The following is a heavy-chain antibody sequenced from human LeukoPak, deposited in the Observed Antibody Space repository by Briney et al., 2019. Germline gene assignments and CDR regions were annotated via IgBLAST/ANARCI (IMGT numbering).Heavy chain of an antibody. Sequence: SVKVSCKASGGTFSSYAISWVRQAPGQGLEWMGGIIPIFGTANYAQKFQGRVTITADGSTSTAYMELSSLRSEDTAVYYCARGPTSYGSGRDRYGMDVWGQGTTVTVSS. CDR2: IIPIFGTA. CDR1: GGTFSSYA. D-gene: IGHD3-10*01. J-gene: IGHJ6*02. V-gene: IGHV1-69*13. CDR3: ARGPTSYGSGRDRYGMDV.